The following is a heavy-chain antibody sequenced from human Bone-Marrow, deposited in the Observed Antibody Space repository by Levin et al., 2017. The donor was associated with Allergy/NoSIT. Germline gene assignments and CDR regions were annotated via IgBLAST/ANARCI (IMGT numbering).Heavy chain of an antibody. CDR3: ARAAGNTGYGMDV. J-gene: IGHJ6*02. D-gene: IGHD5-18*01. Sequence: GGSLRLSCTASGFTFNSYDMHWVRQAPGKGLEWVARISYGGNNQYYADSVRGRFTISRDNSKNTLFLQMTNVRAEDTAVYSCARAAGNTGYGMDVWGQGTTVSVSS. V-gene: IGHV3-30*03. CDR1: GFTFNSYD. CDR2: ISYGGNNQ.